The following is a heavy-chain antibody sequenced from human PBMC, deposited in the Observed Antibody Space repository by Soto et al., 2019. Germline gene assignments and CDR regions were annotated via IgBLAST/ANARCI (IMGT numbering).Heavy chain of an antibody. J-gene: IGHJ6*02. V-gene: IGHV1-2*02. Sequence: QVQLVQSGANVKKPGASVKVSCTASGYTLIDYYMHWVERAAGQSHERMGWINRSSAGTLYTQQFQRRVGMTRDTSISIVYMELSRLKSDDTAMYYCASDRGYDCPASYCYALSGLDVWGQGTRATVSS. CDR3: ASDRGYDCPASYCYALSGLDV. CDR2: INRSSAGT. D-gene: IGHD2-15*01. CDR1: GYTLIDYY.